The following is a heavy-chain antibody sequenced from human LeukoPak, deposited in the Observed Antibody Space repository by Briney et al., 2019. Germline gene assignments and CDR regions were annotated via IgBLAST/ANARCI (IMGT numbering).Heavy chain of an antibody. J-gene: IGHJ4*02. V-gene: IGHV1-18*04. CDR1: GYTFTGYY. CDR3: ARDLRYFDY. Sequence: ASVKVSCKASGYTFTGYYMHWVRQAPGQGLEWMGWISAYNGNTNYAQKLQGRVTMTTDTSTSTAYMELRSLRSDDTAVYYCARDLRYFDYWGQGTLVTVSS. CDR2: ISAYNGNT.